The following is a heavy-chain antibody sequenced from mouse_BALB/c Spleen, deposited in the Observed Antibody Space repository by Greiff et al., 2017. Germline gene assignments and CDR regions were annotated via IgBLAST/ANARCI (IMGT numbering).Heavy chain of an antibody. J-gene: IGHJ3*01. CDR3: ASGGYDAWFAY. V-gene: IGHV2-2*02. CDR1: GFPLTCHG. D-gene: IGHD3-1*01. CDR2: IWSGGST. Sequence: VQLQQSGPGLVQPSQSLSITCSVSGFPLTCHGVHWVRQSPGKGLEWLGVIWSGGSTDYNAAFISRLSISKDNSKSQVFFKMNSLQANDTAIYYCASGGYDAWFAYWGQGTLVTVSA.